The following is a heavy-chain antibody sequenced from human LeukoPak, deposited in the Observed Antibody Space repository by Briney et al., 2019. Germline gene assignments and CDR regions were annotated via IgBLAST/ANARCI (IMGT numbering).Heavy chain of an antibody. CDR3: ARGGYCSITSCRRSPFDY. CDR2: INPNSGDT. Sequence: ASVTVSCKASGYTFTDYYMHWVRQAPGQGLEWMGWINPNSGDTDYAQKFQGRVTMTTDTSVSTAYMELSRLRSDDTAVYYCARGGYCSITSCRRSPFDYWGQGSLVTVSS. CDR1: GYTFTDYY. V-gene: IGHV1-2*02. D-gene: IGHD2-2*01. J-gene: IGHJ4*02.